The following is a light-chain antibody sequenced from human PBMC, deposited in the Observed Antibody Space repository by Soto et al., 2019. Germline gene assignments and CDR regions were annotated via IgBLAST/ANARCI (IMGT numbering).Light chain of an antibody. CDR1: QSISTW. CDR3: QDYNSWT. Sequence: DIQMPQSPSTLSASVGDRVTIICRASQSISTWLSWYQQKPGKAPKVLIYKASNLQSGVSSRFSGSGSGTEFTLTISSLQPDDFATYYCQDYNSWTFGQGTKVDI. V-gene: IGKV1-5*03. CDR2: KAS. J-gene: IGKJ1*01.